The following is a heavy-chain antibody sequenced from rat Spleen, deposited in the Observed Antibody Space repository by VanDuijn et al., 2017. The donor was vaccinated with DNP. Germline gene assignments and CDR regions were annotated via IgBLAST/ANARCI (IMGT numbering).Heavy chain of an antibody. CDR3: TTDQGTITAPFDY. D-gene: IGHD1-2*01. Sequence: EVQLVESGGGLVQPGRSLKLSCAASGFTFNNYGMAWVRQSPKTGLEWVATISTTGGTTYYRDSVKGRFSISRDNAKSTLYLRMDSLRSEDTATYYCTTDQGTITAPFDYWGQGVMVTVSS. J-gene: IGHJ2*01. CDR2: ISTTGGTT. V-gene: IGHV5-27*01. CDR1: GFTFNNYG.